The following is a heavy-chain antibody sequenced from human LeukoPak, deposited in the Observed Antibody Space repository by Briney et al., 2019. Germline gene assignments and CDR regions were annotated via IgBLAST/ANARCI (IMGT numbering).Heavy chain of an antibody. V-gene: IGHV1-18*01. Sequence: ASVKVSCKASGYTFTSYGISWVRQAPGQGLEWMGWISAYNGNTDYAQKLQGRVTMTTDTSTSTAYMELRSLRSDDTAVYYCARGSLPSEAYYYGSGGYYYWGQGTLVTVSS. J-gene: IGHJ4*02. D-gene: IGHD3-10*01. CDR3: ARGSLPSEAYYYGSGGYYY. CDR1: GYTFTSYG. CDR2: ISAYNGNT.